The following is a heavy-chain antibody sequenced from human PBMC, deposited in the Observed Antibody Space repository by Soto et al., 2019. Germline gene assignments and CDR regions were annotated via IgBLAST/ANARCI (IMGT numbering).Heavy chain of an antibody. CDR1: GFTFSSFA. Sequence: QPGGSLRLSCAASGFTFSSFAMSWVRQAPGKGLEWVSTISGSGGSTYYADSVKGRFSISRDNSKNTLYLQMNSLRAEDTAVYYCTIRTATGKGFDYWGQGTLVTVSS. CDR2: ISGSGGST. D-gene: IGHD6-13*01. CDR3: TIRTATGKGFDY. V-gene: IGHV3-23*01. J-gene: IGHJ4*02.